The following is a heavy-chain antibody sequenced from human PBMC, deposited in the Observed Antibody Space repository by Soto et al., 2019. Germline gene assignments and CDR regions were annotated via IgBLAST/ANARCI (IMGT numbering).Heavy chain of an antibody. D-gene: IGHD2-2*01. CDR1: GFTFSSYA. V-gene: IGHV3-30-3*01. Sequence: GGSLRLSCAASGFTFSSYAMHWVRQAPGKGLEWVAVISYDGSNKYYADSAKGRFTISRDNSKNTLYLQMNSLRAEDTAVYYCARAKGYCSSTSCRSQTGAYFDYWGQGTLVTVSS. CDR3: ARAKGYCSSTSCRSQTGAYFDY. J-gene: IGHJ4*02. CDR2: ISYDGSNK.